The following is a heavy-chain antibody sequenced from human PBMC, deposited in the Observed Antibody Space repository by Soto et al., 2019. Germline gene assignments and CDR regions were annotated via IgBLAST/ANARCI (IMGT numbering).Heavy chain of an antibody. CDR3: ARGPQWLVRLAYDAFDI. Sequence: ALVKVSCKASGGTFSSYAISWVRQAPGQGLEWMGGIIPIFGTANYAQKFQGRVTITADESTSTAYMELSSLRSEDTAVYYCARGPQWLVRLAYDAFDIWGQGTMVTVSS. CDR1: GGTFSSYA. CDR2: IIPIFGTA. J-gene: IGHJ3*02. V-gene: IGHV1-69*13. D-gene: IGHD6-19*01.